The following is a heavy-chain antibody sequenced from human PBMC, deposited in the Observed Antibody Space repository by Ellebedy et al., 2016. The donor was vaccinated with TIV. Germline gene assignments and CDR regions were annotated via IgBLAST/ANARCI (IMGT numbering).Heavy chain of an antibody. CDR3: ARGRGGAYSIPFDY. CDR1: GASFSHYY. J-gene: IGHJ4*02. D-gene: IGHD2-21*01. CDR2: INHSGSS. V-gene: IGHV4-34*01. Sequence: SETLSLTXAVHGASFSHYYWTWIRQSPGKGLEWIGEINHSGSSNHNPSLKSRVTLSVDRSKNHFSLKLNSVTAADTAVYYCARGRGGAYSIPFDYWGQGTLVTVSS.